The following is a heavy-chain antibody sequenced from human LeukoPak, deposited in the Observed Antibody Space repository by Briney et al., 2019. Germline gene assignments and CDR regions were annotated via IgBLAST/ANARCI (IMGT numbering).Heavy chain of an antibody. J-gene: IGHJ4*02. V-gene: IGHV3-20*04. CDR2: LNWNGGST. Sequence: PGGSLGLSCAASGFIFDDYGMGWVRQAPGKGLEWVSGLNWNGGSTGSADSVKGRFIISRDNAKNCLYLQMNSLRAEDTALYYCAKSASNWPLYYFDSWGQGTLVTVSS. CDR3: AKSASNWPLYYFDS. D-gene: IGHD2-2*01. CDR1: GFIFDDYG.